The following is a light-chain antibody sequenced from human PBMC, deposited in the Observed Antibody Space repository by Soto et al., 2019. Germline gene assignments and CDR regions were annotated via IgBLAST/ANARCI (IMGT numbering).Light chain of an antibody. J-gene: IGKJ1*01. Sequence: IRMTQSPSSLSASTGDRVTITCRASQGISSYLAWYQQKPGKAPKLLIYAASTLQSGVPSRFSGSGSGTDFTLTISCLQSEDFATYYCQQYYSYPSWTFGQGTKVEIK. V-gene: IGKV1-8*01. CDR1: QGISSY. CDR3: QQYYSYPSWT. CDR2: AAS.